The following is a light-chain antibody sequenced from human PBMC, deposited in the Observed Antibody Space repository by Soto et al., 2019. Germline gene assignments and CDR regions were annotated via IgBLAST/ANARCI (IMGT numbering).Light chain of an antibody. CDR1: SSDIGGYNY. Sequence: QSVLTQPASVSGSPGQSITISCTGTSSDIGGYNYISWYQQLPGKAPKFIIYDVRNRPSGVSNRFSGSRSGKTASLTISGLQAEDEADYYCSSYTSSSTVIFGGGTKLTVL. CDR2: DVR. CDR3: SSYTSSSTVI. V-gene: IGLV2-14*01. J-gene: IGLJ2*01.